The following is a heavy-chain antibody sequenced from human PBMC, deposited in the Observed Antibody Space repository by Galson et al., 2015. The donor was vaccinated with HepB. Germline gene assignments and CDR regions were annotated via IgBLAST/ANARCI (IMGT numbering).Heavy chain of an antibody. CDR2: IYYSGST. Sequence: TLSLTCTVSGGSISSGGYYWSWIRQHPGKGLEWIGYIYYSGSTYYNPSLKSRVTISVDTSKNQFSLKLSSVTAADTAVYYCARDNIAARPGWFDPWGQGTLVTVSS. V-gene: IGHV4-31*03. J-gene: IGHJ5*02. CDR3: ARDNIAARPGWFDP. D-gene: IGHD6-6*01. CDR1: GGSISSGGYY.